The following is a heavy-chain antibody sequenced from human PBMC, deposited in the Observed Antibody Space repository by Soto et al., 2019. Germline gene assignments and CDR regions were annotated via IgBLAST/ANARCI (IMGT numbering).Heavy chain of an antibody. J-gene: IGHJ4*02. CDR3: AKDPRRYDSSGYYYFDY. Sequence: LRLSFAASGFTFSSYGIHWVRQAPGKGLEWVAVISYDGSNKYYADSVKGRFTISRDNSKNTLYLQMNSLRAEDTAVYYCAKDPRRYDSSGYYYFDYWGQGTLVTVSS. CDR2: ISYDGSNK. CDR1: GFTFSSYG. V-gene: IGHV3-30*18. D-gene: IGHD3-22*01.